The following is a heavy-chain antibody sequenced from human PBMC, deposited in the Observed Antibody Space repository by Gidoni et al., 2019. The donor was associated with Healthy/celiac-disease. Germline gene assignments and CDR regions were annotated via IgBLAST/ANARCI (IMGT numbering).Heavy chain of an antibody. Sequence: QVQLVEPRGGLVKHGGSLRLSGPAAGFTFSDYYRSWIRPAPGKGLAWVSYISISGSPISCGDSVKGRFTISRDNAKSSLYLHMHSLRAEDTAVYFCASPPTWFDPWGQGSLVTFST. V-gene: IGHV3-11*01. CDR1: GFTFSDYY. CDR2: ISISGSPI. J-gene: IGHJ5*02. CDR3: ASPPTWFDP.